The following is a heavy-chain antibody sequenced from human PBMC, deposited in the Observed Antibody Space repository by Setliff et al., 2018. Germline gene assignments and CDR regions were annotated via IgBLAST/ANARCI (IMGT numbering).Heavy chain of an antibody. Sequence: VKVSCKASGGPLNSYSFSWVRQAPGQGLEWMGRIIPVLDITRYSQKFQGRVTITADKSTGIIYMELTSLRSDDTAVYYCARHPPPNYFDIGALDSWGQGTLVTVSS. D-gene: IGHD3-22*01. J-gene: IGHJ4*02. CDR3: ARHPPPNYFDIGALDS. CDR1: GGPLNSYS. CDR2: IIPVLDIT. V-gene: IGHV1-69*02.